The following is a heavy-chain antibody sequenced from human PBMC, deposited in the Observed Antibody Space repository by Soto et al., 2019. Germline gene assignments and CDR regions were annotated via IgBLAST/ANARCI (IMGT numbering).Heavy chain of an antibody. Sequence: ASVKVSCKASGYTFTTYNIHWVRQTPGQRLEWMGWINTGNGNTKYSQKFQDRVIITRDTSANTAYMELSSLRSEDTAVYYCARGGASRPDYWGQGTLVTVSS. CDR3: ARGGASRPDY. J-gene: IGHJ4*02. D-gene: IGHD1-26*01. CDR1: GYTFTTYN. V-gene: IGHV1-3*04. CDR2: INTGNGNT.